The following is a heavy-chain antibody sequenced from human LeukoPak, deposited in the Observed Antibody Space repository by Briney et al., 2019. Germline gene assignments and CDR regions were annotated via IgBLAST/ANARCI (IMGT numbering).Heavy chain of an antibody. J-gene: IGHJ5*02. V-gene: IGHV4-39*01. D-gene: IGHD2-2*01. CDR3: ARHFSPPVVPAAPFDP. CDR2: IYYSGST. Sequence: PSETLSLTCTVSGGSISSSSYYWGWIRQPPGKGLEWIGSIYYSGSTYYNPSLKSRVTISVDTSKNQFSLKLSSVTAADTAVYYCARHFSPPVVPAAPFDPWGQGTLVTVSS. CDR1: GGSISSSSYY.